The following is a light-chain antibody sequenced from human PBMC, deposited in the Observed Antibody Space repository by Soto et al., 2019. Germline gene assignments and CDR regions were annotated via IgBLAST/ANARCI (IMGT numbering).Light chain of an antibody. V-gene: IGKV3-20*01. CDR3: QQYGSSPYT. CDR1: QSVSSNS. Sequence: EIVLTQSPGTLSLSPEXRATLSCRASQSVSSNSLAWYQEKPGQPPRLLIYGASRRATGIPDRFSGSGSGTDFTLTARRLEPEDVAVYYCQQYGSSPYTFGQGTKVDIK. CDR2: GAS. J-gene: IGKJ2*01.